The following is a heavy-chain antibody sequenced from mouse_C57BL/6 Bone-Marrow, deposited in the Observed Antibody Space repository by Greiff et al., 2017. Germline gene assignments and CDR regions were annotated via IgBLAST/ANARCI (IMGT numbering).Heavy chain of an antibody. CDR3: ARGGYGSSYAMDY. D-gene: IGHD1-1*01. V-gene: IGHV1-78*01. Sequence: VQLVESDAELVKPGASVKISCKASGYTFTDYTIHWVKQRPGQGLEWIGNIYPRDGSTKYNEKFKGKATLTADKSSSTAYMQLNSLTSEDSAVYVCARGGYGSSYAMDYWGQGTSVTVSS. CDR2: IYPRDGST. J-gene: IGHJ4*01. CDR1: GYTFTDYT.